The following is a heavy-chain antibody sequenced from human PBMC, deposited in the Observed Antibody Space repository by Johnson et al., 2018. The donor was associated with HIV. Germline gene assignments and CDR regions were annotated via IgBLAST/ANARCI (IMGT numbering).Heavy chain of an antibody. CDR1: GFTFSTYG. Sequence: QMQLVESGGGVVQPGRSLRLSCVASGFTFSTYGMHWVRQAPGKGLEWVAVIWYDGSNKYYADSVKGRLTISRDNSKDTLYLQVNSLRAEDTAVYYCVRKGSVYSSSSLFHAFDIWGQGTLVTVSS. J-gene: IGHJ3*02. CDR2: IWYDGSNK. CDR3: VRKGSVYSSSSLFHAFDI. D-gene: IGHD6-6*01. V-gene: IGHV3-33*01.